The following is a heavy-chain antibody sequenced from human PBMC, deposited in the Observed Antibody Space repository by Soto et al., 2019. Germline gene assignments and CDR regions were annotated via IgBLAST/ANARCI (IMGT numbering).Heavy chain of an antibody. CDR3: ARDRGRRCLRFRDWDY. CDR2: IYYSGST. CDR1: GGSISSYY. D-gene: IGHD3-3*01. V-gene: IGHV4-59*01. J-gene: IGHJ4*02. Sequence: SETLSLTCTVSGGSISSYYWSWIRQPPGKGLEWIGYIYYSGSTNYNPSLKSRVTISVGTSKNQFSLKLSSVNAADTAVYYCARDRGRRCLRFRDWDYRGQGPLITVSS.